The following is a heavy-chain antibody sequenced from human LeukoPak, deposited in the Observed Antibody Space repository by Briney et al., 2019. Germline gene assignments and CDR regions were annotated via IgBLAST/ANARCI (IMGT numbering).Heavy chain of an antibody. CDR1: GFTFSSYW. J-gene: IGHJ5*02. Sequence: GGSLRLSCAASGFTFSSYWMSWVRQAPGKGLEWVANIKQDGSEKYYVDSVKGRFIISRDNAKNSLYLQMNSLRAEDTAVYYCARERRTCGTSCYNWFDPWGQGTLVTVSS. D-gene: IGHD2-2*01. CDR2: IKQDGSEK. CDR3: ARERRTCGTSCYNWFDP. V-gene: IGHV3-7*01.